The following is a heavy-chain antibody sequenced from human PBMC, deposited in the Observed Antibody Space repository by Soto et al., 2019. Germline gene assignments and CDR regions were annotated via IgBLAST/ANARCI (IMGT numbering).Heavy chain of an antibody. J-gene: IGHJ4*02. Sequence: ASVKVSCKASGYSFTSYGISWVRQAPGQGPEWMGWISGHNGNTNHPQSLQGRVTMTTDTSRNTAYMELRSLRSDDTAVYYCARHRFNYYDDTVYYYFDYWGQGTLVTVS. CDR2: ISGHNGNT. CDR1: GYSFTSYG. V-gene: IGHV1-18*04. CDR3: ARHRFNYYDDTVYYYFDY. D-gene: IGHD3-22*01.